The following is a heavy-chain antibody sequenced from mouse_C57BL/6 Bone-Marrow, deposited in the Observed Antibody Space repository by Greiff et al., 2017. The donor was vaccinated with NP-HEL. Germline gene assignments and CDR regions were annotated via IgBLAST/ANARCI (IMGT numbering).Heavy chain of an antibody. CDR2: ISNGGGST. V-gene: IGHV5-12*01. D-gene: IGHD2-5*01. CDR3: ARHSNYGGAMDY. J-gene: IGHJ4*01. Sequence: EVQGVESGGGLVQPGGSLKLSCAASGFTFSDYYMYWVRQTPEKRLEWVAYISNGGGSTYYPDTVKGRFTISRDNAKNTLYLQMSRLKSEDTAMYYCARHSNYGGAMDYWGQGTSVTVSS. CDR1: GFTFSDYY.